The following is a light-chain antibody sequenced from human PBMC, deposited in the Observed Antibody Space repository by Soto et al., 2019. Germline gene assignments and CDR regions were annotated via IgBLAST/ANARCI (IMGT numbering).Light chain of an antibody. J-gene: IGKJ1*01. Sequence: EIVMTQSPATLSVSPGERATLSCRASQSVSSNLAWYQQKPGQAPRLLIYGVFTRATGIPARFSGSGSGTEFTLTISSLQSEDFAVYYCQQYNNWPLTFGQGTKVEIK. CDR2: GVF. CDR1: QSVSSN. V-gene: IGKV3-15*01. CDR3: QQYNNWPLT.